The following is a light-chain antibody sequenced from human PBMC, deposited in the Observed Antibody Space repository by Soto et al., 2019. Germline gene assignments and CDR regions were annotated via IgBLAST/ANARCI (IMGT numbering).Light chain of an antibody. V-gene: IGKV3-15*01. J-gene: IGKJ2*01. CDR1: QSVSSN. CDR2: GAS. Sequence: EIVMTQSPATLSVSPGERATLSCRASQSVSSNLAWYQQKPGQAPRLLSYGASTRATGIPARFSGSGSGKEFTLTISSLQSEDFAGYYCQQYNNWPPGTFGQGTKLEIK. CDR3: QQYNNWPPGT.